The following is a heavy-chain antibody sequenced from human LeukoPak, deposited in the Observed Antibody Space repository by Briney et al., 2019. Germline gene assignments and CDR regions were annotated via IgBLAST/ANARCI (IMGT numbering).Heavy chain of an antibody. CDR2: SNAGNGNT. CDR3: ARRGNWERLIYVFDI. CDR1: GYTFTSYA. D-gene: IGHD1-26*01. V-gene: IGHV1-3*02. J-gene: IGHJ3*02. Sequence: ASVTVSCKASGYTFTSYAMHWVRQAPGQRLEWMGWSNAGNGNTKYSQEFQGRVTITRDTSASTAYMELSSLRSEDMAVYYCARRGNWERLIYVFDIWGQGTMVTVSS.